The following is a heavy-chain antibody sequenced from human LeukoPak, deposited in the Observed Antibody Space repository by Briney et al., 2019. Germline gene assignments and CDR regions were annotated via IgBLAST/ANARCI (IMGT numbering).Heavy chain of an antibody. D-gene: IGHD3-9*01. V-gene: IGHV3-7*01. CDR1: GFTFSSYW. CDR3: ARDMYDILTGYYSPFDY. CDR2: IKQDGSEK. Sequence: GGSLRLSCAASGFTFSSYWMNWVRQAPGKGLEWVANIKQDGSEKYYVDSVKGRFTISRDNAKNSLYLQMNSLRAEDTAVYYCARDMYDILTGYYSPFDYWGQGTLVTVSS. J-gene: IGHJ4*02.